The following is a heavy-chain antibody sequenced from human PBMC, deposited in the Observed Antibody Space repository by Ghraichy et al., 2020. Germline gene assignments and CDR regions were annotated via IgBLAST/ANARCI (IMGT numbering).Heavy chain of an antibody. CDR2: IDWDDDK. J-gene: IGHJ4*02. D-gene: IGHD3-22*01. Sequence: SGPTLVKPTQTLTLTCTFSGFSLSTSGMRVTWIRQPPGKALEWLARIDWDDDKFYSTSLQTRITISKDTSKNQVVLTMTNMDPVDTATYYCARMGDSSGYYGFDYWGQGTLVTVSS. V-gene: IGHV2-70*04. CDR1: GFSLSTSGMR. CDR3: ARMGDSSGYYGFDY.